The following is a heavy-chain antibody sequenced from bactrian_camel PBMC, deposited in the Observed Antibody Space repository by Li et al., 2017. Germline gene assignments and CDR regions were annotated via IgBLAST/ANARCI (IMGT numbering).Heavy chain of an antibody. V-gene: IGHV3S53*01. CDR1: GYIATRNC. D-gene: IGHD8*01. CDR2: IDRDGST. CDR3: AARERWSVRTWNYPDQYAY. Sequence: QVQLVESGGGSVQAGGSLTLSCAASGYIATRNCMAWFRQAPGKEREGVAAIDRDGSTSYADSVKGRFTISEDNASEDNAERMVYLRMNNLKPEDTVMYYCAARERWSVRTWNYPDQYAYWGQGTQVTVS. J-gene: IGHJ4*01.